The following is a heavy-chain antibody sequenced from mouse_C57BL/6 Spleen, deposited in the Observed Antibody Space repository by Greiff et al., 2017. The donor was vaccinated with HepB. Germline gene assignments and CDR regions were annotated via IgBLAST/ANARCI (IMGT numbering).Heavy chain of an antibody. Sequence: VHLVESGAELMKPGASVKLSCKATGYTFTGYWIEWVKQRPGHGLEWIGEILPGSGSTNYNEKFKGKATFTADTSSNTACMQLSSLTTEDSAIYYCARNDYDGYYAMDYWGQGTSVTVSS. CDR1: GYTFTGYW. V-gene: IGHV1-9*01. CDR3: ARNDYDGYYAMDY. J-gene: IGHJ4*01. CDR2: ILPGSGST. D-gene: IGHD2-4*01.